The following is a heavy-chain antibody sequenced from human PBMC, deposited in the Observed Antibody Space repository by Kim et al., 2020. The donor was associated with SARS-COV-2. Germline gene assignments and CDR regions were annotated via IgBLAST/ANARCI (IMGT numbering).Heavy chain of an antibody. CDR1: GFTFSSYW. J-gene: IGHJ1*01. CDR3: ARDDRFNYDILTGYYNPVAEYFQH. CDR2: IKQDGSEK. D-gene: IGHD3-9*01. V-gene: IGHV3-7*03. Sequence: GGSLRLSCAASGFTFSSYWMSWVRQAPGKGLEWVANIKQDGSEKYYVDSVKGRFTISRDNAKNSLYLQMNSLRAEDTAVYYCARDDRFNYDILTGYYNPVAEYFQHWGQGTLVTVSS.